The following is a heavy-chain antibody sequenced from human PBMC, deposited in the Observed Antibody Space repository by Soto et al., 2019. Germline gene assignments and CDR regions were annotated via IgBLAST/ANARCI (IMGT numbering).Heavy chain of an antibody. CDR1: GGTFSSYA. D-gene: IGHD5-18*01. V-gene: IGHV1-69*13. J-gene: IGHJ4*02. CDR3: ATSPVMSMVSFYFDY. CDR2: IIPIFGTA. Sequence: SVKVSCKASGGTFSSYAISWVRQAPGQGLEWMGGIIPIFGTANYAQKFQGRVTITADESTSTAYMELSSLRSEDTAVYYCATSPVMSMVSFYFDYWGQGTLVTVSS.